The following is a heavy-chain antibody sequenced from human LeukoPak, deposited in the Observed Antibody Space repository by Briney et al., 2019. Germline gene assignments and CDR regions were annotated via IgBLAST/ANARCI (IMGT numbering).Heavy chain of an antibody. Sequence: PGGSLRLSCAASGFTFSSYVMSWVRQAPGKGLEWVSGISGSGDNTYYADSVKGRFTTSRDNSKNTLYVQVNSLGTEDTAAYYCAKGSYYDSSGSFYFDYWGQGTLVTVSS. J-gene: IGHJ4*02. CDR2: ISGSGDNT. CDR1: GFTFSSYV. D-gene: IGHD3-22*01. CDR3: AKGSYYDSSGSFYFDY. V-gene: IGHV3-23*01.